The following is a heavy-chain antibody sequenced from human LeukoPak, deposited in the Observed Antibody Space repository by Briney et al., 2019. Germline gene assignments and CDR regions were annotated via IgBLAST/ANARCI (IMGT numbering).Heavy chain of an antibody. CDR2: IWYDGSNK. J-gene: IGHJ4*02. CDR1: GFSFSSYG. CDR3: ARMATAFDY. Sequence: GGSLRLSCAASGFSFSSYGMHWVRQAPGKGLEWVAIIWYDGSNKYYGDSVKGRFSISRDNSKNTLYLQMNSLRADDTAVYYCARMATAFDYWGQGTLVTVSS. D-gene: IGHD1-1*01. V-gene: IGHV3-33*03.